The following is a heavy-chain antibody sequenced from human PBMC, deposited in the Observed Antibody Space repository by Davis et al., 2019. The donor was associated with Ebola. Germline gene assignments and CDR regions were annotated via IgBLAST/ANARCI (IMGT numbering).Heavy chain of an antibody. D-gene: IGHD4-17*01. J-gene: IGHJ4*02. CDR2: IYHSGST. CDR1: GGSISSSNW. CDR3: ARDNGDYPWGYYFDY. V-gene: IGHV4-4*02. Sequence: SETLSLTCAVSGGSISSSNWWSCVRQPPGKGLEWIGEIYHSGSTNYNPSLKSRVTISVDKSKNQFSLKLSSVTAADTAVYYCARDNGDYPWGYYFDYWGQGTLVTVSS.